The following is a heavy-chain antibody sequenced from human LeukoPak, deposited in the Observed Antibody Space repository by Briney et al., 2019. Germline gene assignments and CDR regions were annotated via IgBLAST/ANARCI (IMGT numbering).Heavy chain of an antibody. Sequence: SETLSLTCAVSGASISGSGYYLGWLRQSPGTGLEWIGNIYYTGNTYYNASLQSRVTISIDTSENQFSLRLNSVTAADTAMYYCVKSGGYGLIDYWGPGTLVTVSS. CDR2: IYYTGNT. V-gene: IGHV4-39*01. D-gene: IGHD1-26*01. J-gene: IGHJ4*02. CDR3: VKSGGYGLIDY. CDR1: GASISGSGYY.